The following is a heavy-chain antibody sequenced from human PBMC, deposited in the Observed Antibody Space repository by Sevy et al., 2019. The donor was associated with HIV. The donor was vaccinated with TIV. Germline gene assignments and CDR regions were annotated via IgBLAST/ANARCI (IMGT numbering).Heavy chain of an antibody. J-gene: IGHJ4*02. CDR2: IGWNSGSV. D-gene: IGHD3-10*01. CDR3: AKDLLPYGSGSYPLDY. Sequence: SLKISCAASGFRFEDYGMHWVRRAPGKGLEWVSGIGWNSGSVGYAVSVKGRFTISRDNAKNLLYLQMNSLTSEDTALYYCAKDLLPYGSGSYPLDYWGQRTVVTVSS. V-gene: IGHV3-9*01. CDR1: GFRFEDYG.